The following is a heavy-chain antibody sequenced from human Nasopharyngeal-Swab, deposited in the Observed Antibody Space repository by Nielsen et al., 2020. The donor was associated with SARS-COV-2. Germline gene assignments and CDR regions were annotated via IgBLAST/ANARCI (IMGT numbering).Heavy chain of an antibody. J-gene: IGHJ4*02. CDR3: ARDLSDVTVAVSGTVGFDC. V-gene: IGHV1-46*01. D-gene: IGHD6-19*01. CDR2: IHPSGGRT. Sequence: ASVKVSCKTSGYTFSNYYMHWVRQAPGQGLEWMGIIHPSGGRTIYSQKFQGRVSMTRDTSTSTVYMELSSLTSEDPAMYYCARDLSDVTVAVSGTVGFDCWGQGTLVTVSS. CDR1: GYTFSNYY.